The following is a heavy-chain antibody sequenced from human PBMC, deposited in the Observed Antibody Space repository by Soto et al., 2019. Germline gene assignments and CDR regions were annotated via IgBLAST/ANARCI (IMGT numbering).Heavy chain of an antibody. CDR3: AKGSSSRDTYFDY. D-gene: IGHD3-3*01. V-gene: IGHV3-23*01. J-gene: IGHJ4*02. CDR2: TDSGSYT. CDR1: GFTFSSYT. Sequence: GGSLILSCAASGFTFSSYTMSWVRQAPGMGLEWVSATDSGSYTYYADSVKGRFTISRDNSKDTLYLQMNSLRAEDAAVYFCAKGSSSRDTYFDYWGLGTLVTVSS.